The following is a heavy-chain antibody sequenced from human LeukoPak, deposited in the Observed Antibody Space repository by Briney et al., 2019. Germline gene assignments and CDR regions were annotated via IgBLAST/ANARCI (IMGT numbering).Heavy chain of an antibody. CDR1: GYNFTNKW. Sequence: GESLKISCKCSGYNFTNKWIGWVRQMPGKGLEWMGIIYPGDSDTRYSPSFQGQVTISADKSISTAYLQWSSLKASDTAMYYCARLGFGSGWSYYYYMDVWGKGTTVTVSS. J-gene: IGHJ6*03. D-gene: IGHD6-19*01. CDR2: IYPGDSDT. CDR3: ARLGFGSGWSYYYYMDV. V-gene: IGHV5-51*01.